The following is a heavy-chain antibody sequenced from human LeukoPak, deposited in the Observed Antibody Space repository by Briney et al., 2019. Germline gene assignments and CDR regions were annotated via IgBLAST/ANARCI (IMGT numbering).Heavy chain of an antibody. V-gene: IGHV3-20*04. D-gene: IGHD6-13*01. CDR2: INWNGGRT. J-gene: IGHJ3*02. Sequence: GGSLRLSCAASGLTVDDYGMSWVRQAPGKGREGFSGINWNGGRTGYADSVKGRFTISRGNANNSLYMQMNCLTAAQPALYYFARVESSRFSGTFDIWGQGKMVTGSS. CDR1: GLTVDDYG. CDR3: ARVESSRFSGTFDI.